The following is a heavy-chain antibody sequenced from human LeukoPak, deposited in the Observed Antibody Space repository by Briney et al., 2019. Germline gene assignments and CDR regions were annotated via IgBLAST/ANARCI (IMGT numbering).Heavy chain of an antibody. D-gene: IGHD5/OR15-5a*01. CDR1: GFTFSSYS. J-gene: IGHJ4*02. CDR2: ISSGSSYI. Sequence: GASLRLSCAASGFTFSSYSMNWVRQAPGKGLEWVSSISSGSSYIYYADSVKGRFTISRDNAKNSLFLQMNSLRAEDTAVYYCTSDASTSWRSDYWGQGTLVTVSS. V-gene: IGHV3-21*01. CDR3: TSDASTSWRSDY.